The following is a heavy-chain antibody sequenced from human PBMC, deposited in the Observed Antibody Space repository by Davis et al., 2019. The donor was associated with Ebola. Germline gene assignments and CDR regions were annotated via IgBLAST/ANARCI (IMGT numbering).Heavy chain of an antibody. V-gene: IGHV4-34*01. CDR2: IFFGGKT. J-gene: IGHJ5*02. D-gene: IGHD2-8*02. CDR3: ARGDWWRSGWFDP. Sequence: MPSETLSLTCAVYGGSFSGYYWGWIRQPPGKGLEWIGNIFFGGKTYYNPSLNSRVTISVDTSKNQFSLKLSSVTAADTAVYYCARGDWWRSGWFDPWGQGTLVTVSS. CDR1: GGSFSGYY.